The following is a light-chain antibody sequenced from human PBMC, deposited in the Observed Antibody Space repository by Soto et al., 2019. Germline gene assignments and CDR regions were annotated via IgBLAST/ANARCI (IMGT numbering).Light chain of an antibody. Sequence: EIVLTQSPATLSLSPGERATLSCRASQSVSSYLAWYQQKPGQAPRLLIYDASNLGSGVPSRFSGSGSGTEFTLTISSLQPDDFATYYCQQYDTYSTFGQGTKVEIK. V-gene: IGKV3-11*01. CDR2: DAS. CDR1: QSVSSY. J-gene: IGKJ1*01. CDR3: QQYDTYST.